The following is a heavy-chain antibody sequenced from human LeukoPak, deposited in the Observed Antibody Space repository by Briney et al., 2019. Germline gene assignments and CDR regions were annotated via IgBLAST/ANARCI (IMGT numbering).Heavy chain of an antibody. Sequence: SEALSLTCTVSGGSISSSSHYWGWIRQPPGKGLEWIGSIYYSGSTYYNPSLKSRVTISVDTSKNQFSLKLSSVTAADTAVYYCAIGYYYDSSGPTGEFDYWGQGTLVTVSS. CDR3: AIGYYYDSSGPTGEFDY. V-gene: IGHV4-39*01. CDR2: IYYSGST. CDR1: GGSISSSSHY. D-gene: IGHD3-22*01. J-gene: IGHJ4*02.